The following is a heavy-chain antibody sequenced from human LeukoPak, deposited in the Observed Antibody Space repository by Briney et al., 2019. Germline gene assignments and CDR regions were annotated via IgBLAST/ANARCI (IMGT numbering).Heavy chain of an antibody. CDR3: ARVRWRXXTYYXTFDM. J-gene: IGHJ3*02. V-gene: IGHV3-7*01. D-gene: IGHD3-22*01. Sequence: GESLRLSCTASEFTFSNYWMTWVRQAPGKGLEWLANIKQDGSEKHYVDSVEGRFTISRDNTKNSVYLQLNGLRAEDTAVYYCARVRWRXXTYYXTFDMWGQGTKVTV. CDR2: IKQDGSEK. CDR1: EFTFSNYW.